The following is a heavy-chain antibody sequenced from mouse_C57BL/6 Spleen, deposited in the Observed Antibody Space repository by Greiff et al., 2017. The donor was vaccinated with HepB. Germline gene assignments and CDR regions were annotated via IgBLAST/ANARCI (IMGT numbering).Heavy chain of an antibody. CDR3: ARRGTVVAEAMDY. CDR1: GYTFTSYW. Sequence: QVQLQQPGAELVMPGASVKLSCKASGYTFTSYWMHWVKQRPGQGLEWIGEIDPSDSYTNYNQKFKGKSTLTVDKSSSTAYMQRSSLTSEDAAVYYCARRGTVVAEAMDYWGQGTSVTVSS. V-gene: IGHV1-69*01. CDR2: IDPSDSYT. J-gene: IGHJ4*01. D-gene: IGHD1-1*01.